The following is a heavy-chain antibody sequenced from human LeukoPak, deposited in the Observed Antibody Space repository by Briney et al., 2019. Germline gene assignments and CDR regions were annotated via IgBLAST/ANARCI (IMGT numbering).Heavy chain of an antibody. J-gene: IGHJ4*02. CDR2: ISGSGSTI. CDR3: ARDIRYYFDSSAEYYFDY. D-gene: IGHD3-22*01. Sequence: GGSLRLSCAASGFTFSSYAMSWVRQAPGKGLEWVSAISGSGSTIYYADSVKGRFTISRDNAKNSLYLQMDSLRAEDTAVYYCARDIRYYFDSSAEYYFDYWGQGTLVTVSP. V-gene: IGHV3-23*01. CDR1: GFTFSSYA.